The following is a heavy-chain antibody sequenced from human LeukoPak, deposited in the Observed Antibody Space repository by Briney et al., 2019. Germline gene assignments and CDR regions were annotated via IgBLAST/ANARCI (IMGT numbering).Heavy chain of an antibody. CDR3: ARAYSRSYSHFDD. D-gene: IGHD1-26*01. Sequence: SETLSLTCTVSGGSISSSGYYWGWIRQPPGKGLEWIGSIYDSGSTYYNPSLKSRVTISVDTSKNQFSLKLSSVTAADTAVFYCARAYSRSYSHFDDWGQGTLVTVSS. CDR2: IYDSGST. CDR1: GGSISSSGYY. J-gene: IGHJ4*02. V-gene: IGHV4-39*07.